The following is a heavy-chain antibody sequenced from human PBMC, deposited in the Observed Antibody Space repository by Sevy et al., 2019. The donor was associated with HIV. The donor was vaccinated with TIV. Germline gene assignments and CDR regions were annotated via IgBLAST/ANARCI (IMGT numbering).Heavy chain of an antibody. Sequence: SETLSLTCTVSGGSISSYYWSWIRQPAGKGLEWIGRIYTSGSTNYNPSLKSRVTMSVDTSKNQFSLKLSSVTAADTAVYDCARHDDYGDYHDAFDIWGQGTMVTVSS. J-gene: IGHJ3*02. D-gene: IGHD4-17*01. CDR1: GGSISSYY. CDR3: ARHDDYGDYHDAFDI. V-gene: IGHV4-4*07. CDR2: IYTSGST.